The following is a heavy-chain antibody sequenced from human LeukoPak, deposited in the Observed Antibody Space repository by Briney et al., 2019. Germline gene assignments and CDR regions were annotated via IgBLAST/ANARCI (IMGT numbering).Heavy chain of an antibody. J-gene: IGHJ4*02. Sequence: GASVKVSCKASGYTFTGYYMHWVRQAPGQGLEWMGWIIPIFGTANYAQKFQGRVTITADESTSTAYMELSSLRSEDTAVYYCAGHYYYDSSGYYPHDYWGQGTLVTVSS. CDR2: IIPIFGTA. D-gene: IGHD3-22*01. CDR3: AGHYYYDSSGYYPHDY. CDR1: GYTFTGYY. V-gene: IGHV1-69*13.